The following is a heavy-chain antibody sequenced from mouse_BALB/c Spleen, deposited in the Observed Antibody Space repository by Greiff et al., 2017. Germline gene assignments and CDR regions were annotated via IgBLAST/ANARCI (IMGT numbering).Heavy chain of an antibody. CDR3: ARGYGSSYV. D-gene: IGHD1-1*01. J-gene: IGHJ1*01. V-gene: IGHV7-1*02. CDR2: SRNKANDYTT. CDR1: GFTFSDFY. Sequence: EVNVVESGGGLVQPGGSLRLSCATSGFTFSDFYMEWVRQPPGKRLEWIAASRNKANDYTTEYSASVKGRFIVSRDTSQSILYLQMNALRAEDTAIYYCARGYGSSYVWGAGTTVTVSS.